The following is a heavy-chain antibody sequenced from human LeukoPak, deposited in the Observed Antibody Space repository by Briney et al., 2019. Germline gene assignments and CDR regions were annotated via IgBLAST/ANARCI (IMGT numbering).Heavy chain of an antibody. CDR1: GFFFTSYS. D-gene: IGHD3-22*01. J-gene: IGHJ4*02. V-gene: IGHV3-21*01. CDR3: VRLRRNSDSSGYFYYYDN. CDR2: VNTVSSYI. Sequence: GGSLRPSCAASGFFFTSYSFNWVRQAPGKGLEWVASVNTVSSYIYYADSVRGRFTISRDNAKNSVLLQMNSLRAEDMAMYYCVRLRRNSDSSGYFYYYDNWGQGTLVTVSS.